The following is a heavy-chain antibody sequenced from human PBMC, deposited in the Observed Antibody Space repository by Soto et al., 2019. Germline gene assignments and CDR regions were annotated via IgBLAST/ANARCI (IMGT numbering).Heavy chain of an antibody. D-gene: IGHD1-7*01. V-gene: IGHV4-30-2*01. CDR2: IYHSGST. Sequence: QLQLQESGSGLVRPSQTLSLTCAVSGGSISSGGYSWNWIRQPPGKGLEWIGYIYHSGSTLYNPSLKSRVTISVDTSKHPFPLKLTSVTAADTAVYYCARDPLEGNLFDPWGRGTLVTVSS. CDR1: GGSISSGGYS. CDR3: ARDPLEGNLFDP. J-gene: IGHJ5*02.